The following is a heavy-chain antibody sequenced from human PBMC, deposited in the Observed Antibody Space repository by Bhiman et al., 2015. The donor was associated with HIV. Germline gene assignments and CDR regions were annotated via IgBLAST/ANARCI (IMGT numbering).Heavy chain of an antibody. J-gene: IGHJ3*02. D-gene: IGHD1-26*01. V-gene: IGHV3-9*03. Sequence: EVQLVESGGGLVQPGRSLRLSCAASGFTFDNSVMHWVRQPPGKGLEWVSGITWNSGSIGYADSVKGRFTISRDNSKNTLYLQMGSLRAEDMAVYYCASTDSGDLRYDGFDIWGQGTMVIVSS. CDR1: GFTFDNSV. CDR3: ASTDSGDLRYDGFDI. CDR2: ITWNSGSI.